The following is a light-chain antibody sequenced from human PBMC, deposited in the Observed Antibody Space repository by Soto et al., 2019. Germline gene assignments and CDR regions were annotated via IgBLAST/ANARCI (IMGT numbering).Light chain of an antibody. CDR2: AAS. J-gene: IGKJ4*01. Sequence: DIQITQSPSSLSASVGDRVTITCRASQSINNDLNWYQQKPGKAPKLLLYAASSLKSGVPSRFSGSGSGTDFTLTISTLQPEDFATYYCQQSYRAPLTFGGGTKVEIK. CDR1: QSINND. CDR3: QQSYRAPLT. V-gene: IGKV1-39*01.